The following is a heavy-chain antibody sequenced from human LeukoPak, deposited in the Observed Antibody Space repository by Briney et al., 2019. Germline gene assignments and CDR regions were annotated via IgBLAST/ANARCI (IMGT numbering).Heavy chain of an antibody. CDR2: IYSGGST. CDR3: ARGAEYYDFWSGSTLYYFDY. D-gene: IGHD3-3*01. Sequence: GGSLRLSCAASGFTFSSNYMSWVRQAPGKGLEWVSVIYSGGSTYYSDSVKGRFTISRDNSKNTLYLQMNSLRAEDTAVYYCARGAEYYDFWSGSTLYYFDYWGQGTLVTVSS. J-gene: IGHJ4*02. V-gene: IGHV3-66*02. CDR1: GFTFSSNY.